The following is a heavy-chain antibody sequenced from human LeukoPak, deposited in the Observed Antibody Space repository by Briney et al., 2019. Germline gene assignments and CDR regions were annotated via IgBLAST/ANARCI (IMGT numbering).Heavy chain of an antibody. J-gene: IGHJ2*01. CDR3: ARQGITMASGYFDL. Sequence: SPSETLSLTCTVSGGSISSYYWSWIRQPPGKGLEWIGYIYYSGSTNYNPSLKSRVTISVDTPKNQFSLKLSSVTAADTAVYYRARQGITMASGYFDLWGRGTLVTVSS. D-gene: IGHD3-10*01. V-gene: IGHV4-59*08. CDR1: GGSISSYY. CDR2: IYYSGST.